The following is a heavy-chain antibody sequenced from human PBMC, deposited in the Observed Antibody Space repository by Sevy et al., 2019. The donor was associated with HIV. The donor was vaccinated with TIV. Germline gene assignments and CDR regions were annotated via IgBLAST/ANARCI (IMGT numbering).Heavy chain of an antibody. V-gene: IGHV4-39*01. CDR3: XXXXXXXXXTLIRGMDV. CDR1: GGSISSSTSF. Sequence: SETLSLSCTVSGGSISSSTSFWVWIRQPPGKGPEWIGGVYYSETTYYNPSLKSRVTISIDTSKNQFSLNLSSVTASXXXXXXXXXXXXXXXXTLIRGMDVWGPGTTVTVSS. CDR2: VYYSETT. D-gene: IGHD3-16*01. J-gene: IGHJ6*02.